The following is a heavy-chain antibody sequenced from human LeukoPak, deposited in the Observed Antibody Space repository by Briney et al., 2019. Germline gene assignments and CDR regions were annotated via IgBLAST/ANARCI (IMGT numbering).Heavy chain of an antibody. CDR3: ARGRSLHCFDY. CDR1: GGSFSAYY. V-gene: IGHV4-34*01. Sequence: KSSETLSLTCGVYGGSFSAYYWSWIRQPPGKGLEWIGESNHSGSTTYNPSLKSRVTISVDTSKNQFSLKLSSVTAADTAVYYCARGRSLHCFDYWGQGTLVTVSS. CDR2: SNHSGST. J-gene: IGHJ4*02.